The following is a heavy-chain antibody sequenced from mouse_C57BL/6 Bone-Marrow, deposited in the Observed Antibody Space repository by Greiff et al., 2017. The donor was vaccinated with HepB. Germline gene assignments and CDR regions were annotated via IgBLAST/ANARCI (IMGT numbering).Heavy chain of an antibody. D-gene: IGHD1-1*01. V-gene: IGHV6-3*01. J-gene: IGHJ4*01. CDR3: TGQMTTVAPASMDY. CDR2: IRLKSDNYAT. Sequence: EVKLEESGGGLVQPGGSMKLSCVASGFTFSNYWMNWVRQSPEKGLEWVAQIRLKSDNYATHYAESVKGRFTISRDDSKSSVYLQMNNLRAEDTGIYYCTGQMTTVAPASMDYWGQGTSVTVAS. CDR1: GFTFSNYW.